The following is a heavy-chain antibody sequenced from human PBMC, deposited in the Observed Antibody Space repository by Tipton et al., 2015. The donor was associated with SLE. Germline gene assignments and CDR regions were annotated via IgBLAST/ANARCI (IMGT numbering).Heavy chain of an antibody. J-gene: IGHJ4*02. CDR3: ARGQHQFGRFDY. D-gene: IGHD3/OR15-3a*01. Sequence: TLSLTCTVSGGSFSSYYWSWFRQPPGKGLEWIGRMYNSGSTDYNPSLKSRVTMSVDTSKNQFSLKLTSVTAADTAVYYCARGQHQFGRFDYWGQGTLVTVSS. CDR2: MYNSGST. V-gene: IGHV4-4*07. CDR1: GGSFSSYY.